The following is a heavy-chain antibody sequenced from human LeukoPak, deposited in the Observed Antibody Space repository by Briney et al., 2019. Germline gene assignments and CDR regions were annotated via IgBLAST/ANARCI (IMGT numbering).Heavy chain of an antibody. CDR3: AKDSGSYYHPFFDY. Sequence: GGSLRLSCAASGFTFDDYTMHWVRQAPGKGLEWVSLISGDGGSTYYADSVKGRFTISRDNSKNSLYLQMNSLRTEDTALYYCAKDSGSYYHPFFDYWGQGTLVTVSS. J-gene: IGHJ4*02. CDR1: GFTFDDYT. CDR2: ISGDGGST. D-gene: IGHD1-26*01. V-gene: IGHV3-43*02.